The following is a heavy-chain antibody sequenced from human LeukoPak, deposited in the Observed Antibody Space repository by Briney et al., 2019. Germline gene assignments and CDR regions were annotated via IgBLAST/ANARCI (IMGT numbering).Heavy chain of an antibody. CDR3: ARKTVVGSYFDY. J-gene: IGHJ4*02. V-gene: IGHV3-7*03. CDR1: RFTFSSYA. D-gene: IGHD4-23*01. CDR2: IRQDGSDK. Sequence: PGGSLRLSCAASRFTFSSYAMHWVRQAPGKGLDWVANIRQDGSDKYYVDSVKGRFTISRDNAKNSLYLQMNSLRAEDTAVYYCARKTVVGSYFDYWGQGTPVTVSS.